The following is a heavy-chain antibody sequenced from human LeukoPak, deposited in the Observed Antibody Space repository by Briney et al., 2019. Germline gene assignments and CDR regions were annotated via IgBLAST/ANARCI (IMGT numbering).Heavy chain of an antibody. D-gene: IGHD6-19*01. CDR3: ARVPSGWPYPEEYYFDY. J-gene: IGHJ4*02. CDR1: GYTFTGYY. CDR2: INPSGGST. Sequence: ASVKVSCTASGYTFTGYYMHWVRQAPGQGLEWMGIINPSGGSTSYAQKFQGRVTMTRDMSTSTVYMELSSLRSEDTAVYYCARVPSGWPYPEEYYFDYWGQGTLVTVSS. V-gene: IGHV1-46*01.